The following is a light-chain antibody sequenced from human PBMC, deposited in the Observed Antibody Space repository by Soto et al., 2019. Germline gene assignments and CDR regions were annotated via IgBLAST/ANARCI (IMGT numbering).Light chain of an antibody. V-gene: IGLV2-14*01. CDR3: SSYTRSSLYV. CDR1: SSDVGGYNS. J-gene: IGLJ1*01. CDR2: DVT. Sequence: QSALTQPASVSGSPGQSITISCTGTSSDVGGYNSVSWYQQHPGKAPKLMLYDVTNRPSGVSNRFSGSKSGSTASLTISGLQAEDEADYYCSSYTRSSLYVFGTGTKVTVL.